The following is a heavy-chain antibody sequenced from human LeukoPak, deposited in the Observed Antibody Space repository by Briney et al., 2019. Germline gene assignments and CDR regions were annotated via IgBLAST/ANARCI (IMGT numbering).Heavy chain of an antibody. V-gene: IGHV1-2*02. J-gene: IGHJ4*02. Sequence: GASVKVSCKASGYTFTGYYMHWVRQAPGQGLEWMGWINPNSGGTNYAQKFQGRVTMTRDTSISTAYMELSGLRSDDTAVYYCARVKSSSGWPYYFDYWGQGTLVTVSS. CDR2: INPNSGGT. CDR3: ARVKSSSGWPYYFDY. CDR1: GYTFTGYY. D-gene: IGHD6-19*01.